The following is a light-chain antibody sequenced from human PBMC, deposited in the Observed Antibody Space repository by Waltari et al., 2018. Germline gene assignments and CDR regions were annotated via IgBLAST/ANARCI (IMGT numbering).Light chain of an antibody. CDR1: QSVSSN. CDR3: QQYNRWPPIT. CDR2: HAS. J-gene: IGKJ5*01. V-gene: IGKV3-15*01. Sequence: EIVMTQSPATLFVSPAGTATISCRASQSVSSNLAWYQKKPGQAPRLLIYHASTRATSIPAKFSGSGSGTEFTLTISSLESEDFTVYYCQQYNRWPPITFGHGTRLEIK.